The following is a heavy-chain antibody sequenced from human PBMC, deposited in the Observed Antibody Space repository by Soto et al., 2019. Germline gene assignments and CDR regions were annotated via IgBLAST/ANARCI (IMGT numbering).Heavy chain of an antibody. CDR3: AKRPKAGRPVDV. CDR2: INPSGDST. CDR1: GFTFRSYS. J-gene: IGHJ6*04. V-gene: IGHV3-23*01. D-gene: IGHD6-6*01. Sequence: VQLSESGGGLVQSGGSLRLSCAASGFTFRSYSMSWVRQAPGKGLEWVSAINPSGDSTYYADSVKGRLTISRDNSKNTVYLQINSLRAEDTAIYYCAKRPKAGRPVDVWGKGTTVTVSS.